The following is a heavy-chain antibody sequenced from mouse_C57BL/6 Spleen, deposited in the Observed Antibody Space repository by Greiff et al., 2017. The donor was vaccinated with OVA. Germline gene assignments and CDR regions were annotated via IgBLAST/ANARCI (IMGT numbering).Heavy chain of an antibody. V-gene: IGHV1-53*01. CDR3: ARSLIYYDYDGGMDY. Sequence: QVQLQQPGTELVKPGASVKLSCKASGYTFTSYWMPWVKQRPGQGLEWIGNINPSNGGTNYNEKFKSKATLTVDKSSSTAYMQLSSLTSEDSAVYNCARSLIYYDYDGGMDYWGQGTSVTVSS. J-gene: IGHJ4*01. D-gene: IGHD2-4*01. CDR1: GYTFTSYW. CDR2: INPSNGGT.